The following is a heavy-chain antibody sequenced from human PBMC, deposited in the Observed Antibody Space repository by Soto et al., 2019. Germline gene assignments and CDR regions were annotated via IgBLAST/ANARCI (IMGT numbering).Heavy chain of an antibody. V-gene: IGHV4-31*03. CDR1: GGSISSGGYY. CDR2: IYYSGST. Sequence: SETLSLTCTVSGGSISSGGYYWSWIRQHPGKGLEWIGYIYYSGSTYYNPSLKSRVTISVDTSKNQFSLKLSSATAADTAVYYCARGVRGWLQPHRNWFDPWGQGTLVTVSS. CDR3: ARGVRGWLQPHRNWFDP. D-gene: IGHD5-12*01. J-gene: IGHJ5*02.